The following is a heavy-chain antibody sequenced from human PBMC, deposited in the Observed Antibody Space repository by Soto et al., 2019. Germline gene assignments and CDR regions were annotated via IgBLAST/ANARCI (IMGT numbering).Heavy chain of an antibody. D-gene: IGHD6-6*01. CDR1: GFTFSDYW. V-gene: IGHV3-74*01. J-gene: IGHJ6*03. CDR3: AKMGSSSSGEYYYYMDV. Sequence: GGSLRLSCAASGFTFSDYWMHWVRQAPGKGLEWVSRIKRDGSTTNYADSVKGRFTISRDNSKNTLYLQMNSLRAEDTAVYYCAKMGSSSSGEYYYYMDVWGKGTTVTVSS. CDR2: IKRDGSTT.